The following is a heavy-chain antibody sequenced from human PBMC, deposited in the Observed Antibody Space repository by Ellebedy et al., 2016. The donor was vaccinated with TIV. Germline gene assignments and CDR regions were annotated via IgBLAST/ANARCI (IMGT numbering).Heavy chain of an antibody. CDR2: IDNDGSYT. V-gene: IGHV3-74*01. CDR1: GFTFSSYW. Sequence: PGGSLRLSCAASGFTFSSYWVHWVRQAPGKGLVWVSRIDNDGSYTGYADSVKGRFTMSRDNAKNTLYLQMNSLRAEDTAVYYCARGPRFGESSFDYWGQGTLVTVSS. J-gene: IGHJ4*02. CDR3: ARGPRFGESSFDY. D-gene: IGHD3-10*01.